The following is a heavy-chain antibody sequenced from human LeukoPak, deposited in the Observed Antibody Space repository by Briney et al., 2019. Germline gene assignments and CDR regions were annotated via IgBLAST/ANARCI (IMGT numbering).Heavy chain of an antibody. D-gene: IGHD1-26*01. CDR1: GFTFSRYA. Sequence: TGGSLRLSCAASGFTFSRYAMSWVRQAPGKGLEWVSAISGSGGSTCYADSVKGRFTISRDNSKNTLYLQMNSLRAEDTAVYYCAKRGDVGATVYYFDYWGQGTLVTVSS. CDR2: ISGSGGST. V-gene: IGHV3-23*01. J-gene: IGHJ4*02. CDR3: AKRGDVGATVYYFDY.